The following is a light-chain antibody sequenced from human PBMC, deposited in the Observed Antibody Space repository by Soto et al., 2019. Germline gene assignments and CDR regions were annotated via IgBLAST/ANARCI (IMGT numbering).Light chain of an antibody. CDR3: CSYIDTDTWV. CDR2: GVS. J-gene: IGLJ3*02. Sequence: QSALTQPRSVSGSPGQSVTISCTGTNSDVGGYNYVSWYQQYPGKAPKLMMSGVSERPSGVPDRFSGSKSGNTASLTISGLQAEDEADYYCCSYIDTDTWVFGGGTQLTVL. CDR1: NSDVGGYNY. V-gene: IGLV2-11*01.